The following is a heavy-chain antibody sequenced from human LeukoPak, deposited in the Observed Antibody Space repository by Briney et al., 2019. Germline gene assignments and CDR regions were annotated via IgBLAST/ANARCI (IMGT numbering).Heavy chain of an antibody. CDR2: INPSGGST. V-gene: IGHV1-46*01. CDR3: ARDEYYDFWSGSVGTDV. J-gene: IGHJ6*02. Sequence: GASVKVSCKASGYTFTSYYMHWVRQAPGQGLEWMGIINPSGGSTSYAQKFQGRVTMTRDTSTSTVYMELSSLRSEDTAVYYCARDEYYDFWSGSVGTDVWGQGTMVTVSS. CDR1: GYTFTSYY. D-gene: IGHD3-3*01.